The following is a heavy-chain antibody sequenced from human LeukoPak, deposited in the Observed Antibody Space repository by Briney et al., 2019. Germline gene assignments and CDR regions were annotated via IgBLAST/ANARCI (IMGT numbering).Heavy chain of an antibody. J-gene: IGHJ4*02. CDR3: AKEGGVVVITYDY. V-gene: IGHV3-23*01. Sequence: PGGSLRLSCAASGFTFSSYAMSWVRQAPGKGLEGVSATSGSGGSTYYADSVKGRFTISRDNSKNTLYLQMNSLRAEDTAVYYCAKEGGVVVITYDYWGQGTLVTVSS. CDR2: TSGSGGST. CDR1: GFTFSSYA. D-gene: IGHD3-22*01.